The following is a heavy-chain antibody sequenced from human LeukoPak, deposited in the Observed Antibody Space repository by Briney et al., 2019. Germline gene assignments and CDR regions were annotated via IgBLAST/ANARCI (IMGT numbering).Heavy chain of an antibody. Sequence: PGESLRLSCAASGFSFNHAWMSWVRQAPGKELEWVGRIKSRTNGGTTDHAAAVKGRFTISRDDSKNTLYLQMNSLKTEDTAVYYCTTISGVAAAGTRNYYYMDVWGRGTTVTVSS. CDR3: TTISGVAAAGTRNYYYMDV. J-gene: IGHJ6*03. CDR2: IKSRTNGGTT. D-gene: IGHD6-13*01. V-gene: IGHV3-15*01. CDR1: GFSFNHAW.